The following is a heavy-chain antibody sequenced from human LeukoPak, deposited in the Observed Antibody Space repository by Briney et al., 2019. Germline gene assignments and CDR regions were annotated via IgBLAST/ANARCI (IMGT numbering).Heavy chain of an antibody. CDR2: IRIDGNT. Sequence: PGGSLRLSCVASGFSLSDFWMHWVRQVPGKELVWVALIRIDGNTNVADSVRGRSSIPRDTAKNTLYLQMNSLRAEDSAIYYCARDDNYYDGSSYSSGFDHWGHGTLVTVSS. J-gene: IGHJ4*01. CDR1: GFSLSDFW. D-gene: IGHD3-22*01. V-gene: IGHV3-74*01. CDR3: ARDDNYYDGSSYSSGFDH.